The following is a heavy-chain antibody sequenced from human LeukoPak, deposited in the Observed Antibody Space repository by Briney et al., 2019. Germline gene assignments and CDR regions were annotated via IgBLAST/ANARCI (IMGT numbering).Heavy chain of an antibody. V-gene: IGHV4-4*02. CDR2: IYHSGST. Sequence: SETLSLTCAVSGGSISSSNWWSWVRQPPGKGLEWIGEIYHSGSTNYNPSVKTRVTISVDTSNNQLSLKLNSVTAAVTAVYYCARDHSSSSEDYWGQGTLVTVSS. CDR1: GGSISSSNW. J-gene: IGHJ4*02. D-gene: IGHD6-13*01. CDR3: ARDHSSSSEDY.